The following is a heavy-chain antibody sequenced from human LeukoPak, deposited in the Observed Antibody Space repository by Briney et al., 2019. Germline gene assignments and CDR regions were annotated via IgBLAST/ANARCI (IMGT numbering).Heavy chain of an antibody. D-gene: IGHD4-11*01. CDR1: GYTFTSYD. CDR3: ARAGYDYPFYYYGMDV. Sequence: GASVKVSCKASGYTFTSYDINWVRQATGQGLEWMGWMNPNSGNTGYAQKFQGRVTMTRNTSISTAYMELSSLRSEDTAMYYCARAGYDYPFYYYGMDVWGQGTTVTVSS. J-gene: IGHJ6*02. V-gene: IGHV1-8*01. CDR2: MNPNSGNT.